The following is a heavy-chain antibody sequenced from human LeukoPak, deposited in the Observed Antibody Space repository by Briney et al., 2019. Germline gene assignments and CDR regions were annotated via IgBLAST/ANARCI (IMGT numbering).Heavy chain of an antibody. CDR3: ARAPGAVVVSAATTYYYYYGMAV. D-gene: IGHD2-2*01. CDR1: GYTFTGYY. V-gene: IGHV1-2*02. CDR2: INPNSGGT. Sequence: GASVKVSCKASGYTFTGYYMHWVRRAPGQGLEWMGWINPNSGGTNYAQRFQGRVTMTRDTSISTAYMELSRLRSDDTAVYYCARAPGAVVVSAATTYYYYYGMAVWGQGTTVTVSS. J-gene: IGHJ6*02.